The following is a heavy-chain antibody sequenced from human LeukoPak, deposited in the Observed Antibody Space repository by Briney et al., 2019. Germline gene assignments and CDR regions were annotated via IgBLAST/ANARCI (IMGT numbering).Heavy chain of an antibody. J-gene: IGHJ5*02. D-gene: IGHD3-22*01. Sequence: GGSLRLSCAASGFTFSSYSMNCVRQAPGKGLEWVSSISCSSSYIYYADSVKGRFTISRDNAKNSLYLQMNSLRAEDTAVYYCARERDYYDSSGYYYVGWFDPWGQGTLVTVSS. V-gene: IGHV3-21*01. CDR1: GFTFSSYS. CDR3: ARERDYYDSSGYYYVGWFDP. CDR2: ISCSSSYI.